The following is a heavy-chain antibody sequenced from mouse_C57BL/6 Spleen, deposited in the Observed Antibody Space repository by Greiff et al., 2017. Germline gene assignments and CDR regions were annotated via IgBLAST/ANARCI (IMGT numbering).Heavy chain of an antibody. CDR1: GYTFTDYY. D-gene: IGHD3-2*02. V-gene: IGHV1-26*01. CDR3: ATAQAPYFDY. Sequence: EVQLQQSGPELVKPGASVKISCKASGYTFTDYYMNWVKQSHGKSLEWIGDINPNNGGTSYNQKFKGKATLTVDKSSSTAYMGLRSLTSEDSAVXYCATAQAPYFDYWGQGTTLTVSS. CDR2: INPNNGGT. J-gene: IGHJ2*01.